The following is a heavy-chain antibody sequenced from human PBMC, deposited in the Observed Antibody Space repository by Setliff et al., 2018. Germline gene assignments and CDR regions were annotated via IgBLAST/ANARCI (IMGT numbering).Heavy chain of an antibody. CDR2: FDPEDGET. CDR1: GYTLTELS. D-gene: IGHD3-3*01. J-gene: IGHJ5*02. CDR3: ASPFPHGWSGYYGVGWFDP. Sequence: ASVKVSCKVSGYTLTELSRHWVRQAPGKGLEWMGGFDPEDGETIYAQKFQGRVTITADESTSTAYMELSSLRSEDTAVYYCASPFPHGWSGYYGVGWFDPWGQGTLVTVSS. V-gene: IGHV1-24*01.